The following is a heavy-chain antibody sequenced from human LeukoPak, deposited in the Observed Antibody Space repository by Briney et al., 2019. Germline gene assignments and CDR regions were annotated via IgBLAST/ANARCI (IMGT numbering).Heavy chain of an antibody. V-gene: IGHV3-23*01. CDR2: ISGSGGST. D-gene: IGHD4-17*01. CDR3: ANSPLPYGDYGYYFDY. J-gene: IGHJ4*02. CDR1: GFTVSSNY. Sequence: GGSLRLSCAASGFTVSSNYMSWVRQAPGKGLEWVSAISGSGGSTYYADSVKGRFTVSRDNSKNTLYLQMNSLRAEDTAVYYCANSPLPYGDYGYYFDYWGQGTLVTVSS.